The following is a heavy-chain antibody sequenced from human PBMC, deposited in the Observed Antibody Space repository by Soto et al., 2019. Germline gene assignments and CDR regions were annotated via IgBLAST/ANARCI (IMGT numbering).Heavy chain of an antibody. D-gene: IGHD3-3*01. CDR1: GGSFSPYC. CDR3: ARVQVRRGNGSGYLNGFDI. CDR2: ISPSGVT. V-gene: IGHV4-34*01. Sequence: QVQLQQWGAGLLKSSETLSLTCAVSGGSFSPYCWTWIRQSPGKGLEWIGEISPSGVTQYGPSLKSRVTISVDTSKNQSSLNLTSVTAADTAVYYCARVQVRRGNGSGYLNGFDIWGQGTMVTVSS. J-gene: IGHJ3*02.